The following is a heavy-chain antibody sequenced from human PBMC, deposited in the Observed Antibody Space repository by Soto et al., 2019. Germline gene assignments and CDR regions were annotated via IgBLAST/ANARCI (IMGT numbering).Heavy chain of an antibody. CDR2: ISSSSSYI. CDR3: ARVTPLRDIVATNVISWGLDY. Sequence: PGGSLRLSCAASGFTFSSYSMNWVRQAPGKGLEWVSSISSSSSYIYYADSVKGRFTISRHNAKNSLYLQMNSLRAEDTAVYYCARVTPLRDIVATNVISWGLDYWGQGTLVTSPQ. V-gene: IGHV3-21*01. D-gene: IGHD5-12*01. CDR1: GFTFSSYS. J-gene: IGHJ4*02.